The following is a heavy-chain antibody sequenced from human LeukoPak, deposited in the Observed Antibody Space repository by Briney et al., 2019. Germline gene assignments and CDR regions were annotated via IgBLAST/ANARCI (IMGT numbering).Heavy chain of an antibody. CDR1: GFTFSSYW. J-gene: IGHJ4*02. D-gene: IGHD5-12*01. V-gene: IGHV3-9*01. CDR2: ISWNSGSI. CDR3: AKAARRDGYTIRGYFDY. Sequence: GGSLRLSCAASGFTFSSYWMHWVRQAPGKGLEWVSGISWNSGSIGYADSVKGRFTISRDNAKNSLYLQMNSLRAEDTALYYCAKAARRDGYTIRGYFDYWGQGTLVTVSS.